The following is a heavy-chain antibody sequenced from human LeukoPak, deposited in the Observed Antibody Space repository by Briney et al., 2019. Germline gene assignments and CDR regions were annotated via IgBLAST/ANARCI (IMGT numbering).Heavy chain of an antibody. CDR2: IYTSGST. J-gene: IGHJ4*02. CDR3: ARDSRPDYSSPRGGDYFDY. V-gene: IGHV4-61*02. CDR1: GGSISSGSYY. Sequence: KTSQTLSLTCTVSGGSISSGSYYWSWIRQPAGKGLEWIGRIYTSGSTNYNPSLKSRVTISVDMSKNQFSLKLSSVTAADTAVYYCARDSRPDYSSPRGGDYFDYWGQGTLVTVSS. D-gene: IGHD6-13*01.